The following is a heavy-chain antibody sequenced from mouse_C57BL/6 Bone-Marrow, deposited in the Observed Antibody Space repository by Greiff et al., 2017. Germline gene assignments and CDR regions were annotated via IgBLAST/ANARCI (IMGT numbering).Heavy chain of an antibody. CDR1: GFTFSSYT. J-gene: IGHJ2*01. CDR3: ARHNYGSPLSLRVPVVSDWCKVLTKRSTTVLTGTGLAY. V-gene: IGHV5-9*01. Sequence: EVMLVESGGGLVKPGGSLKLSCAASGFTFSSYTMSWVRQTPEKRLEWVATISGGGGNTYYPDSVKGRFTIPRDNAKNTLYLQMSSLRSEDTALYYCARHNYGSPLSLRVPVVSDWCKVLTKRSTTVLTGTGLAYWGQGTTLTVSS. D-gene: IGHD1-1*01. CDR2: ISGGGGNT.